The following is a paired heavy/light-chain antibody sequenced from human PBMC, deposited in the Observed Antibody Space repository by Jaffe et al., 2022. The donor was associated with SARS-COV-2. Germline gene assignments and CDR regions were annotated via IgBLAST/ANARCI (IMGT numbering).Heavy chain of an antibody. CDR1: GDPISSRDYN. Sequence: QLQLQQSGPGLVKPSETLSLTCSVSGDPISSRDYNWGWIRQPPGKGLEWIGNIYYGGSTFYNTSLNSRVTISVDTSKNQFSLKLSSVSAADTAVYYCAALGTETAYYNFDYWGQGTLVTVSS. CDR3: AALGTETAYYNFDY. V-gene: IGHV4-39*01. J-gene: IGHJ4*02. CDR2: IYYGGST. D-gene: IGHD2-21*02.
Light chain of an antibody. V-gene: IGKV1-5*03. CDR1: QSTGSW. CDR3: QQYNNNGYT. J-gene: IGKJ2*01. Sequence: DIQMAQSPSTLSASVGDRVTITCRASQSTGSWLAWYQQKSGKAPKLLIYKASSLKSGVPSRFSGSGSGTEFTLTISSLQPEDFATYYCQQYNNNGYTFGQGTKLEIK. CDR2: KAS.